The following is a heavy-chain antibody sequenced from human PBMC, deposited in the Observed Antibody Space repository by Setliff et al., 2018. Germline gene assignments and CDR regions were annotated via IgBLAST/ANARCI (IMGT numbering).Heavy chain of an antibody. CDR1: GYTLTKLP. CDR3: AIIGSDSSGYYWIFDY. D-gene: IGHD3-22*01. J-gene: IGHJ4*02. V-gene: IGHV1-24*01. CDR2: FDFEDGET. Sequence: ASVKVSCKVSGYTLTKLPMHWVRQAPGKGLEWMGGFDFEDGETIYAHKFQGRVTMTEDTSTDTAYMELSSLRSEDTAMYYCAIIGSDSSGYYWIFDYWGQGTLVTVSS.